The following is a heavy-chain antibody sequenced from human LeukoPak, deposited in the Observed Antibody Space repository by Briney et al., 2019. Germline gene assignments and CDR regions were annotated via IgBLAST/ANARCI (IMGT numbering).Heavy chain of an antibody. CDR1: GYTFTSYG. CDR2: ISAYNGNT. V-gene: IGHV1-18*04. D-gene: IGHD3-10*01. CDR3: ARVFSPYGSGSYSD. Sequence: ASVKVSCKASGYTFTSYGISWVRQAPGHGLEWMGWISAYNGNTNYAQKLQGRVTMTTDTSTSTAYMELRSLRSDDTAVYSCARVFSPYGSGSYSDWGQGTLVTVSS. J-gene: IGHJ4*02.